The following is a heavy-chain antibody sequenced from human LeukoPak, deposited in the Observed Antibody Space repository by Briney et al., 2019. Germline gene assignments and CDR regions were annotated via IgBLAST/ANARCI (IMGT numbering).Heavy chain of an antibody. CDR2: IYPGDSDT. D-gene: IGHD6-6*01. Sequence: GESLKIPCKGSGYSFTSYWIGWVRQLPGKGLEWMGIIYPGDSDTRYSPSFQGQVTISADKSISTAYLQWCSLKASDTALSYCARRKHGSSRDYYYYYMDVWGKGTTVTVFS. CDR3: ARRKHGSSRDYYYYYMDV. J-gene: IGHJ6*03. V-gene: IGHV5-51*01. CDR1: GYSFTSYW.